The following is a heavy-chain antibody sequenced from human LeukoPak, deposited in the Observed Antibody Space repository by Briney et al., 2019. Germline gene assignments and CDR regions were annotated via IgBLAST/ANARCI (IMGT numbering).Heavy chain of an antibody. V-gene: IGHV2-5*01. CDR3: AHRPPQSRDSSGYYRHWFDP. CDR2: IYWNDDK. CDR1: GFSLSTSGVG. Sequence: ESGPTLVNPTQTLTLTCTFSGFSLSTSGVGVGWIRQPPGKALEWLALIYWNDDKRYSPSLNSRLTITKDTSKNQVVLTMTNMDPVDTATYYCAHRPPQSRDSSGYYRHWFDPWGQGTLVTVSS. D-gene: IGHD3-22*01. J-gene: IGHJ5*02.